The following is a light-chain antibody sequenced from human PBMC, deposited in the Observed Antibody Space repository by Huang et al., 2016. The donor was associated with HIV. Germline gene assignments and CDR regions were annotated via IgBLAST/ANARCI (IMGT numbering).Light chain of an antibody. V-gene: IGKV3-11*01. Sequence: EIVLTQSPATLSLSPGERATLSCRASQSISTFLAWYQQKPGQAPRLLIYDASHRAAGIPARFSGSVSGTDFALTITSLEAEDSAVYYCQQRTNWPPITFGQGTRLEMK. CDR2: DAS. J-gene: IGKJ5*01. CDR1: QSISTF. CDR3: QQRTNWPPIT.